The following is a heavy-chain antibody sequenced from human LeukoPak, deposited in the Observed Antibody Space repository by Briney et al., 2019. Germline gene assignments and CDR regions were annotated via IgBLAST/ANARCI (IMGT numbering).Heavy chain of an antibody. J-gene: IGHJ4*02. Sequence: SETLSLTCAVYGGSFSGYYWSWIRQPPGKGLEWIGEINHSGSTNYNPSLKSRVTISVDTSKNQFSLKLSSVTAADTAVYYCARDTSITMIVVVGWGQGTLVTVSS. V-gene: IGHV4-34*01. CDR3: ARDTSITMIVVVG. CDR1: GGSFSGYY. D-gene: IGHD3-22*01. CDR2: INHSGST.